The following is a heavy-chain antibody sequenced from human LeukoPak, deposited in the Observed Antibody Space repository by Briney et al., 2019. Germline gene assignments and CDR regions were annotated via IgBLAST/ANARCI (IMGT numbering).Heavy chain of an antibody. CDR2: ISGSGGST. V-gene: IGHV3-23*01. Sequence: SGGSLRLSCAASGFTFSSYAMSWVRQAPGKGLEWVSAISGSGGSTYYAASVKGRFTISRDNSKNTLYLQMNSLRAEDTAVYYCAIKTRIQLWSLFDYWGQGTLVTVSS. CDR1: GFTFSSYA. D-gene: IGHD5-18*01. CDR3: AIKTRIQLWSLFDY. J-gene: IGHJ4*02.